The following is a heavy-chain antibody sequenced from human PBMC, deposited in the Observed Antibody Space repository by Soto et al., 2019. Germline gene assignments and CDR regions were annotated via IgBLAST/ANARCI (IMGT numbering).Heavy chain of an antibody. J-gene: IGHJ6*02. CDR2: INHSGST. V-gene: IGHV4-34*01. CDR3: ARGAKRWFGVPYYYYGMDV. CDR1: GGSFSGYY. Sequence: SETLSLTCAVYGGSFSGYYWSWIRQPPGKGLEWIGEINHSGSTNYNPSLKSRVTISVDTSKNQFSLKLSSVTAADTAVYYCARGAKRWFGVPYYYYGMDVCGPGTTVSVPS. D-gene: IGHD3-10*01.